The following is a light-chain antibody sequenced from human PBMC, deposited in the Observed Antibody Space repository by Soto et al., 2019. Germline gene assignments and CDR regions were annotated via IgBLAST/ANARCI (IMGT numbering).Light chain of an antibody. J-gene: IGLJ2*01. V-gene: IGLV2-23*01. Sequence: QSALTQPASVSGSPGQSITISCTGTSSAVGSYNLVSWYQQHPGKAPKLMIYEGSKRPSGVSNRFSGSKSGNTASLTISGLQAEDEADYYCCSYAGRSTLVFGGGTKLTVL. CDR3: CSYAGRSTLV. CDR2: EGS. CDR1: SSAVGSYNL.